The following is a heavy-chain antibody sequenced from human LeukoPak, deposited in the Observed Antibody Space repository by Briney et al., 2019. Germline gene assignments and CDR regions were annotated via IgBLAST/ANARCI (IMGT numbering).Heavy chain of an antibody. CDR3: ARDDRWPTNSGAFDF. Sequence: ASVKVSCKASGYTFTTYGNNYGIAWVRQAPGQGLEWMGWINTYDGNTNYAQKVQGRVTMTTERSTNIAYMELRSLKSDDTAVYYCARDDRWPTNSGAFDFWGQGTIVTVSS. CDR1: GYTFTTYG. D-gene: IGHD2-8*01. J-gene: IGHJ3*01. V-gene: IGHV1-18*01. CDR2: INTYDGNT.